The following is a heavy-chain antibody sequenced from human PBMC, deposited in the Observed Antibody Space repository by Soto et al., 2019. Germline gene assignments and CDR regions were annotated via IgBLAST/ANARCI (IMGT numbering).Heavy chain of an antibody. CDR2: ISAYNGNT. V-gene: IGHV1-18*01. J-gene: IGHJ4*02. CDR3: ARETTDASFDY. D-gene: IGHD4-17*01. Sequence: QVQLVQSGAEVKKPGASVKVSCKASGYTFTSYGISWVRQAPGQGLEWMGWISAYNGNTNYAQKIQGRVTMTTDTSTSTAHMELRSMRSDDTAVYYCARETTDASFDYWGQGTLVTVSS. CDR1: GYTFTSYG.